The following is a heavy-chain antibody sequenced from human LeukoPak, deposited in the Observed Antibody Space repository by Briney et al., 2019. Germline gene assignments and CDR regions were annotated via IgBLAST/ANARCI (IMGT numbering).Heavy chain of an antibody. D-gene: IGHD3-3*01. V-gene: IGHV1-2*02. J-gene: IGHJ5*02. Sequence: GASVKVSCKASGYTFTGYYMHWVRQAPGQGLEWMGWINPNSGGTNYAQKFQGRVTMTRNTSISTAYMELSSLRSEDTAVYYCARTRAGITIFRVDYNWFDPWGQGTLVTVSS. CDR3: ARTRAGITIFRVDYNWFDP. CDR1: GYTFTGYY. CDR2: INPNSGGT.